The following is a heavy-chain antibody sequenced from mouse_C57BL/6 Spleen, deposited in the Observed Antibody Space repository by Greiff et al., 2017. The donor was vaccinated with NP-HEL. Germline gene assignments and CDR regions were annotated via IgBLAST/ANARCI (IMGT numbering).Heavy chain of an antibody. CDR1: GYTFTSYW. V-gene: IGHV1-61*01. J-gene: IGHJ2*01. Sequence: VQLQQPGAELVRPGSSVKLSCKASGYTFTSYWMDWVKQRPGQGLEWIGNIYPSDSETHYNQKFKDKATLTVDKSSSTAYMQLSSLTSEDSAVYYCAREGCVDFDDWGQGTTVTVSS. CDR2: IYPSDSET. CDR3: AREGCVDFDD.